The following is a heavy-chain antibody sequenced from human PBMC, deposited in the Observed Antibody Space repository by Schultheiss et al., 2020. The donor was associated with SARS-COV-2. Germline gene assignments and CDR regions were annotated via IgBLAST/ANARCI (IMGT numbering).Heavy chain of an antibody. CDR3: ARNRRGESLREGWVRAAGGWYSGHYYYYMDV. D-gene: IGHD6-19*01. V-gene: IGHV4-61*08. CDR2: IYYSGST. CDR1: GGSISSGGYY. Sequence: SETLSLTCTVSGGSISSGGYYWSWIRQHPGKGLEWIGYIYYSGSTNYNPSLKSRVTISVDTSKNQFSLKLSSVTAADTAVYYCARNRRGESLREGWVRAAGGWYSGHYYYYMDVWGKGTTVTVSS. J-gene: IGHJ6*03.